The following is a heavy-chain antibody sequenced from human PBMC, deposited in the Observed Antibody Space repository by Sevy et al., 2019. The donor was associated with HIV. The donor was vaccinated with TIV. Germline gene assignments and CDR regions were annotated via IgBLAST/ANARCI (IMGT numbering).Heavy chain of an antibody. CDR1: GYTFTGYY. CDR3: TRSVYGSGTYLNDH. CDR2: IIPSSGGT. D-gene: IGHD3-10*01. J-gene: IGHJ4*02. Sequence: ASVKVSCKASGYTFTGYYIHWVRQAPGQGLEWMGWIIPSSGGTNYGQKFLGRVTMTRDTSISTAYLELNRLTSDDTAVYYCTRSVYGSGTYLNDHWGQGTLVTVSS. V-gene: IGHV1-2*02.